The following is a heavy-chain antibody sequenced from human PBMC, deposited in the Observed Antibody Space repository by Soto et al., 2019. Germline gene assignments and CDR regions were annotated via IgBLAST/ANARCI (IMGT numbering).Heavy chain of an antibody. V-gene: IGHV1-69*01. J-gene: IGHJ4*02. CDR3: ARNPRGQRWLQFAFDY. CDR2: IIPIFGTA. CDR1: GGTFSSYA. D-gene: IGHD5-12*01. Sequence: QVQPVQSGAEVKKPGSSVKVSCKASGGTFSSYAISWVRQAPGQGLEWMGGIIPIFGTANYAQKFQGRVTITADESTSTAYMELSSLRSEDTAVYYCARNPRGQRWLQFAFDYWGQGTLVTVSS.